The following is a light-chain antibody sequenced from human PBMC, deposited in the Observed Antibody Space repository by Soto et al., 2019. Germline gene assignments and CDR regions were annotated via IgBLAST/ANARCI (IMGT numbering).Light chain of an antibody. V-gene: IGKV1-39*01. CDR1: QSISSN. CDR2: AAS. J-gene: IGKJ1*01. CDR3: QQNYRPPLT. Sequence: DIQMTQSPSSLSVSLGERATISCRASQSISSNLNWYQQKQGKAPKLLIYAASSSESGLPTRFSGSGSGTDFTLTISSLQPEDFATYYCQQNYRPPLTFGQGTKLEIK.